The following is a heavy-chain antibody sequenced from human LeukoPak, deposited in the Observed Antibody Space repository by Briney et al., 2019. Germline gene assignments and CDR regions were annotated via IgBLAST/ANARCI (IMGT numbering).Heavy chain of an antibody. CDR1: GFTFSGHG. J-gene: IGHJ4*02. D-gene: IGHD4-17*01. CDR3: AKAATV. CDR2: ISYDGSNK. V-gene: IGHV3-33*05. Sequence: HPGRSLRLSCAASGFTFSGHGMHWVRQAPGKGLEWVAVISYDGSNKYYADSVKGRFTISRDNSKNTLYLQMNSLRAEDTAVYYCAKAATVWGQGTLVTVSS.